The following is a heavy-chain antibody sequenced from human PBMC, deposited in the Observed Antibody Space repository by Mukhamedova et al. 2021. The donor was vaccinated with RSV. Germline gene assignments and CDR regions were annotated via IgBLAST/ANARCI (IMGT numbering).Heavy chain of an antibody. Sequence: GLEWVSAISGSGGSTYYADSVKGRFTISRDNSKNTLYLQMNSLRAEDTAVYYCAHLVDSYYYYGMDVWGQGTTVNVSS. V-gene: IGHV3-23*01. CDR3: AHLVDSYYYYGMDV. J-gene: IGHJ6*02. CDR2: ISGSGGST. D-gene: IGHD2-2*01.